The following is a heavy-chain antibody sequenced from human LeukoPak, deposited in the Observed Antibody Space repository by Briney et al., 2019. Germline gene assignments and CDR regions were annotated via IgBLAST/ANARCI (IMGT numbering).Heavy chain of an antibody. CDR2: IWYDGSNK. Sequence: SGRSLRLSCAASGFTFSSYGMHWVRQAPGKGLEWVAVIWYDGSNKYYADSVKGRFTISRDNTKNTLYLQMNSLRAEDTAVYYCAKKGFRVDFDYWGQGTLVTVSS. D-gene: IGHD2/OR15-2a*01. CDR1: GFTFSSYG. CDR3: AKKGFRVDFDY. J-gene: IGHJ4*02. V-gene: IGHV3-33*06.